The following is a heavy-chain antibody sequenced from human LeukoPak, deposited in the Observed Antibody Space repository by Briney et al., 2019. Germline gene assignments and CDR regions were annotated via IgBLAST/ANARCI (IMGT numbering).Heavy chain of an antibody. CDR2: ISGSGGST. CDR1: GFTFSSYG. CDR3: VRRFDY. Sequence: GGTLRLSCAASGFTFSSYGMSWVRQAPGKGLEWVSAISGSGGSTYYADSVKGRFTISRDTAKNLLYLQMSSLRAEDTALYYCVRRFDYWGQGALVTVSS. V-gene: IGHV3-23*01. J-gene: IGHJ4*02.